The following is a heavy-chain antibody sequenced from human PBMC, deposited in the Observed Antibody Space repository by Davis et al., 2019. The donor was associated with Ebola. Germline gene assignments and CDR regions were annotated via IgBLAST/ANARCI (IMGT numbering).Heavy chain of an antibody. CDR2: IIPIFGTA. Sequence: SSVTVSCKASGGTFSSYAISWVRQAPGQGLEWMGGIIPIFGTANYAQTFQGRVTITADESTSTAYMELSSLRSEDTAVYYCARGSSSSNRRTYYYFDYWGQGTLVTVSS. V-gene: IGHV1-69*13. CDR3: ARGSSSSNRRTYYYFDY. D-gene: IGHD6-6*01. CDR1: GGTFSSYA. J-gene: IGHJ4*02.